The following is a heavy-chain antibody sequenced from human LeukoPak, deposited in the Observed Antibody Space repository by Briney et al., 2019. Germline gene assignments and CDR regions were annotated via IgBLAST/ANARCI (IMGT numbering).Heavy chain of an antibody. V-gene: IGHV3-30*18. CDR3: AKDILDVVVVAATLLISGFDY. D-gene: IGHD2-15*01. CDR1: GFTFSSYG. Sequence: GGSLRLSCAASGFTFSSYGMHWVRQAPGKGLEWVAVISYDGSNKYYADSVKGRFTISRDNSKNTLYLQINSLRAEDTAVYYCAKDILDVVVVAATLLISGFDYWGQGTLVTVSS. CDR2: ISYDGSNK. J-gene: IGHJ4*02.